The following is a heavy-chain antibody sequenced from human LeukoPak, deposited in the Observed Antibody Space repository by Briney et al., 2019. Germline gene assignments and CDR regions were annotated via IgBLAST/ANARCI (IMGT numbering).Heavy chain of an antibody. CDR3: AKGSVVVVFLCWFDP. D-gene: IGHD3-22*01. CDR2: ISSSGSTI. J-gene: IGHJ5*02. Sequence: PGGSLRLSCAASGFTVSSNYMSWVRQAPGKGLEWVSYISSSGSTIYYADSVKDRFTISRDNSKNTLYLQMNSLRAEDTAVYYCAKGSVVVVFLCWFDPWAREPWSPSPQ. CDR1: GFTVSSNY. V-gene: IGHV3-11*01.